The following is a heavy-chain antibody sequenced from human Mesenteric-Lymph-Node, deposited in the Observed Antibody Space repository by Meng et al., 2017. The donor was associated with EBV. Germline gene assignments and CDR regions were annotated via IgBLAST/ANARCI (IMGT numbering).Heavy chain of an antibody. D-gene: IGHD2/OR15-2a*01. CDR3: ARTSCGTTSCYESAY. Sequence: QVQLEQSGGEVKKAGASVTVSCKTSGYTFSSFGIIWVRHAPGQGLEWMGWINPDNGDTKSAQKLQGRVTMTTDTPTTTAYMELRSLKSDDTAVYYCARTSCGTTSCYESAYWGQGTLVTVSS. CDR1: GYTFSSFG. V-gene: IGHV1-18*01. CDR2: INPDNGDT. J-gene: IGHJ4*02.